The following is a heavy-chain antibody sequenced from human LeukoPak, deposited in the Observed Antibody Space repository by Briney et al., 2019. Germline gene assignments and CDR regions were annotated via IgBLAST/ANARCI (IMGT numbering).Heavy chain of an antibody. Sequence: GGSLRLSCAASGFTFSSYGMHWVRQAPGKGLEWVAVISYAVSNKYYADSVKGRFTISRDNSKNTLYLQMNSLRAEDTAVYYCAKDPSSGYDSYPFDYWGQETLVTVSS. CDR2: ISYAVSNK. D-gene: IGHD5-12*01. J-gene: IGHJ4*02. V-gene: IGHV3-30*18. CDR1: GFTFSSYG. CDR3: AKDPSSGYDSYPFDY.